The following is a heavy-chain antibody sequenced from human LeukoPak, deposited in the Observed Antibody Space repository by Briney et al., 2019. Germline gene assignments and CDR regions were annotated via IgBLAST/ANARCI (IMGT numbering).Heavy chain of an antibody. CDR3: ASEYCSGGNCYFDY. J-gene: IGHJ4*02. D-gene: IGHD2-15*01. CDR2: IFPGDSDA. V-gene: IGHV5-51*01. Sequence: GESLKISCKGSEYSFATYWIGWVRQMPGQGLEWMGIIFPGDSDARYSPSFQGQVTISADKSISTAYLQWSSLKASDTAIYYCASEYCSGGNCYFDYWGQGTLVTVSS. CDR1: EYSFATYW.